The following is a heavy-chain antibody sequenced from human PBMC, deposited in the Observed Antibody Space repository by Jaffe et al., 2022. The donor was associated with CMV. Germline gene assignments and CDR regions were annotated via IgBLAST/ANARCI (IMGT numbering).Heavy chain of an antibody. D-gene: IGHD2-21*02. CDR2: ISYDGSNK. J-gene: IGHJ4*02. Sequence: QVQLVESGGGVVQPGRSLRLSCAASGFTFSSYGMHWVRQAPGKGLEWVAVISYDGSNKYYADSVKGRFTISRDNSKNTLYLQMNSLRAEDTAVYYCAKASGSGWYCGDCYSGDFDYWGQGTLVTVSS. CDR1: GFTFSSYG. CDR3: AKASGSGWYCGDCYSGDFDY. V-gene: IGHV3-30*18.